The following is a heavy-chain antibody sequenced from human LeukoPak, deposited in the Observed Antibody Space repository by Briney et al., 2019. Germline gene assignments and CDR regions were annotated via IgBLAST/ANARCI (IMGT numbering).Heavy chain of an antibody. D-gene: IGHD2-15*01. CDR3: AKRYCSGGSCYKGEYYYYYGMDV. CDR2: ISGSGGST. Sequence: GGSLRLSCAASGFTFSSYAMSWVRQAPGKGLEWVSAISGSGGSTYYADSVKGRFTISRDNSKNTLYLQMSSLRAEDTAVYYCAKRYCSGGSCYKGEYYYYYGMDVWGQGTTVTVSS. J-gene: IGHJ6*02. V-gene: IGHV3-23*01. CDR1: GFTFSSYA.